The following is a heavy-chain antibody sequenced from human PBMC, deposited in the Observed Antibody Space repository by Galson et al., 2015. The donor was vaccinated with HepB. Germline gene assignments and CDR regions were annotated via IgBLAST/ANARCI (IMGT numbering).Heavy chain of an antibody. CDR1: GFTFSSYA. V-gene: IGHV3-30-3*01. CDR2: ISYDGNYK. Sequence: SLRLSCAASGFTFSSYAMHWVRQAPGKGLEWVAVISYDGNYKYYADSVKGRFTISRDNSKNTLYLQMNSLRAEDTAVYYCAREGSDIVVVPAAIRTAFDIWGQGTMVTVSS. D-gene: IGHD2-2*02. J-gene: IGHJ3*02. CDR3: AREGSDIVVVPAAIRTAFDI.